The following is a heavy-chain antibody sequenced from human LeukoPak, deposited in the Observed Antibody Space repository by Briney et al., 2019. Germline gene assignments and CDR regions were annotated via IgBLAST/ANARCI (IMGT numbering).Heavy chain of an antibody. J-gene: IGHJ6*03. CDR3: AREDHGDYPYYYYYMDV. CDR1: GGSISSGDYY. V-gene: IGHV4-30-4*02. CDR2: IYYSGST. Sequence: PSETLSLTCTVPGGSISSGDYYWSWIRQPPGKGLEWIGYIYYSGSTYYNPSLKSRVTISVDTSENQFSLKLSSVAAADTAVYYCAREDHGDYPYYYYYMDVWGKGTTVTVSS. D-gene: IGHD4-17*01.